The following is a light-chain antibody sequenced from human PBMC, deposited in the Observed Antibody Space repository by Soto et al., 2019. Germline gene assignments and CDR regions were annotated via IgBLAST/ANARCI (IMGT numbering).Light chain of an antibody. CDR2: LNSDGSH. J-gene: IGLJ2*01. V-gene: IGLV4-69*01. Sequence: ASASLGASVKLTCTLSSGHSSYAIAWHQQQPEKGPRYLMKLNSDGSHSKGDGIPDRFSGSSSGAERYLTISSLQSEDEADYYCQTWGTGIVVFGGGTKLTVL. CDR3: QTWGTGIVV. CDR1: SGHSSYA.